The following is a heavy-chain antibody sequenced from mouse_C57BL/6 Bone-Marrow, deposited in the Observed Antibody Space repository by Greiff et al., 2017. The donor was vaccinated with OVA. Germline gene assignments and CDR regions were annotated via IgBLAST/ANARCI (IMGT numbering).Heavy chain of an antibody. CDR3: ARRYYDYTDD. D-gene: IGHD2-4*01. Sequence: QVQLQQPGAELVKPGASVKLSCKASGYTFTSYWMQWVKQKPGRGLEWIGSFDPNSGGTKYNEKFKGKATLTVEKSSSTAYLQLSSLTSDDCAVDDCARRYYDYTDDWGQGASVTVAS. V-gene: IGHV1-72*01. J-gene: IGHJ4*01. CDR2: FDPNSGGT. CDR1: GYTFTSYW.